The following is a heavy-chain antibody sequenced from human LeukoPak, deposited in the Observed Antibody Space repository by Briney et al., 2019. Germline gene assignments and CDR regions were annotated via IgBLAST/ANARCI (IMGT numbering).Heavy chain of an antibody. CDR3: AKESSGSSWFDY. D-gene: IGHD6-13*01. V-gene: IGHV3-23*01. Sequence: PGAPLRLSCAASGFTFSSYAMSWVRQAPGKGLEWVSTISGSGGSTYYADSVKGRFTISRDNSKNTLYLQMNSLRAEDTAVYYCAKESSGSSWFDYWGQGTLVTVSS. J-gene: IGHJ4*02. CDR1: GFTFSSYA. CDR2: ISGSGGST.